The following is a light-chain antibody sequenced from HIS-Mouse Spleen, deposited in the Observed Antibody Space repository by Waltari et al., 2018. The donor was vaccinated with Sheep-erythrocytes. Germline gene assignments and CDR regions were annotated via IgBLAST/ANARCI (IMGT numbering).Light chain of an antibody. CDR2: EVS. V-gene: IGLV2-8*01. CDR1: DKLGDKY. CDR3: SSYAGSNNFV. Sequence: SELTQPPSVSVSPGQTASITCSGDKLGDKYACWYQQHPGKAPKLMIYEVSKRPSGVPDRFSGSKSGNTASLTVSELQAEDEADYYCSSYAGSNNFVFGTGTKVTVL. J-gene: IGLJ1*01.